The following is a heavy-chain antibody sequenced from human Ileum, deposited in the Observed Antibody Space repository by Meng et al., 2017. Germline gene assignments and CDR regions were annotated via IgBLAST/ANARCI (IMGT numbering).Heavy chain of an antibody. V-gene: IGHV1-18*01. D-gene: IGHD1-1*01. CDR2: MNTDKGNT. J-gene: IGHJ4*02. CDR3: AREGAYNGGDY. Sequence: QVQLVQSGAAVKKPGASVKVSCKASGYTFTTFGISWVRKAPGKGLEWMGWMNTDKGNTNYAQKFQGRVTMTRDTSTSTAYMELRSLRSDDTAVYYCAREGAYNGGDYWGQGTLVTVSS. CDR1: GYTFTTFG.